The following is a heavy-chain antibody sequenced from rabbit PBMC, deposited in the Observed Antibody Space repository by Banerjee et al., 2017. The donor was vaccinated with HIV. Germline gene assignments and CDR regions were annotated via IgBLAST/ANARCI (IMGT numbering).Heavy chain of an antibody. CDR3: ARNDYGDFSQLNL. D-gene: IGHD2-1*01. V-gene: IGHV1S45*01. J-gene: IGHJ3*01. CDR2: INSSSGST. CDR1: GFSFSNKYV. Sequence: QEQLEESGGDLVKPEGSLTLTCTASGFSFSNKYVMCWVRQAPGKGLEWIACINSSSGSTVYATWAKGRFTISRTSSTTVALQMTSLTAAGTATYFCARNDYGDFSQLNLWGQGTLVTVS.